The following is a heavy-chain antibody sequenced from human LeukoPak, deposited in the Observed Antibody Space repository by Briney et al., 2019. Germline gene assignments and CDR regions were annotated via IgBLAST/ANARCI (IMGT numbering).Heavy chain of an antibody. J-gene: IGHJ3*02. V-gene: IGHV3-7*04. D-gene: IGHD1-26*01. CDR3: ARALGSGSAAAFDI. CDR2: IKQDGSEK. Sequence: GGSLRLSCAASGFTFSSYGMHWVRQAPGKGLEWVANIKQDGSEKYYVDSVKGRFTVSRDNAKNSLCLQMNSLRAEDTAVYYCARALGSGSAAAFDIWGQGTMVTVSS. CDR1: GFTFSSYG.